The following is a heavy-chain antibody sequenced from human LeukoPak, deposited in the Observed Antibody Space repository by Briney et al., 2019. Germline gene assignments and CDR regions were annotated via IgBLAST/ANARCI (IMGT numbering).Heavy chain of an antibody. Sequence: PGGSLRLSCAASGFTFSSYAMSWVRQAPGKGLEWVSAISGSGGSTYYADSVKGRFTISRDNSKNTLYLQMYSLRAEDTAVYYCAKGAEYCSGGSCYSGEFDPWGQGTLVTVSS. D-gene: IGHD2-15*01. V-gene: IGHV3-23*01. CDR1: GFTFSSYA. CDR3: AKGAEYCSGGSCYSGEFDP. CDR2: ISGSGGST. J-gene: IGHJ5*02.